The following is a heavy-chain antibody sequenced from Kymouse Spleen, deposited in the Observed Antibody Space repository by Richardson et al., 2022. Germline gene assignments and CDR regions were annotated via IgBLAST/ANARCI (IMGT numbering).Heavy chain of an antibody. V-gene: IGHV4-31*03. CDR2: IYYSGST. CDR3: ARVDSSSLYYYGMDV. Sequence: QVQLQESGPGLVKPSQTLSLTCTVSGGSISSGGYYWSWIRQHPGKGLEWIGYIYYSGSTYYNPSLKSRVTISVDTSKNQFSLKLSSVTAADTAVYYCARVDSSSLYYYGMDVWGQGTTVTVSS. CDR1: GGSISSGGYY. D-gene: IGHD6-6*01. J-gene: IGHJ6*02.